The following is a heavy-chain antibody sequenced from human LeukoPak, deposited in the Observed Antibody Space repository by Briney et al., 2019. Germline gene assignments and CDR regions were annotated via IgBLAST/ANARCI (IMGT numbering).Heavy chain of an antibody. Sequence: GGSLRLXCAASGFTVSNNYMSWVRQAPGKGLEWVSVIYTSGSTYYADSVRGRFTISRDSSKNTLYLQMNRLRAEDTAVYYCARAPGYSGYDSPDGNYWGQGTLVTVSS. D-gene: IGHD5-12*01. V-gene: IGHV3-53*01. CDR1: GFTVSNNY. CDR3: ARAPGYSGYDSPDGNY. CDR2: IYTSGST. J-gene: IGHJ4*02.